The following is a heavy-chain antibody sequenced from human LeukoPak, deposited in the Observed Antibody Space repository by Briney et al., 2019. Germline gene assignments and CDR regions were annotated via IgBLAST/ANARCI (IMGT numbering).Heavy chain of an antibody. D-gene: IGHD1-26*01. V-gene: IGHV3-30*18. CDR3: ANGDSGSYSFDY. CDR2: ISYDVTNK. CDR1: GFTCSSYA. J-gene: IGHJ4*02. Sequence: PGRSLRLSCAASGFTCSSYAMHWVRQTPGKGLEWVAIISYDVTNKFYADTVKGRFTISRDNSKNTLYLQMNSLRTEDTAVYYCANGDSGSYSFDYWGQGTLVTVSS.